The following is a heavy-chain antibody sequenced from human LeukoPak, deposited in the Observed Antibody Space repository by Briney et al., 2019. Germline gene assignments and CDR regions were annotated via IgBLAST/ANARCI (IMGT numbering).Heavy chain of an antibody. CDR2: INSDGSST. J-gene: IGHJ4*02. CDR1: GFTFSSYW. V-gene: IGHV3-74*01. CDR3: ARAGYVLRFLEWLLYGDYFDY. D-gene: IGHD3-3*01. Sequence: GGSLRLSCAASGFTFSSYWMHWVRQAPGKGLVWVSRINSDGSSTSYADSAKGRFTISRDNAKNTLYLQMNSLRAEDTAVYYCARAGYVLRFLEWLLYGDYFDYWGQGTLVTVSS.